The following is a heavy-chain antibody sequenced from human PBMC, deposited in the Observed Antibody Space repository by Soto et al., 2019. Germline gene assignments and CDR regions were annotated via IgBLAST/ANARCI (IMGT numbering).Heavy chain of an antibody. D-gene: IGHD4-17*01. J-gene: IGHJ4*02. CDR1: GGSIGRNY. Sequence: SVTLSLPCTVSGGSIGRNYRNYIRQPAGKGLEWVGRLYTGGTTNYNPSFKSRVTISLDTSKNPFSLKLSSVTPADTAVYYCARNSLDDYGSPFDNGGQGALVAVSS. CDR2: LYTGGTT. CDR3: ARNSLDDYGSPFDN. V-gene: IGHV4-4*07.